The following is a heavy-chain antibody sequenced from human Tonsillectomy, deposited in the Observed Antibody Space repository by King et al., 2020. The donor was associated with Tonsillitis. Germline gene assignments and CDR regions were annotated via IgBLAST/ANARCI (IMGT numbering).Heavy chain of an antibody. CDR1: GGSISGYD. Sequence: VQLQESGPGLGKPSETLSLTCTVSGGSISGYDCSWIRQPPGKGLEWIGYIYYTGITNYNPSLKSRVTISVDTSKNQFALKLSSVTAADTAVYYCARLLSSSDYYYYYFYMDVWGKGTTVTVSS. CDR2: IYYTGIT. CDR3: ARLLSSSDYYYYYFYMDV. D-gene: IGHD6-6*01. V-gene: IGHV4-59*08. J-gene: IGHJ6*03.